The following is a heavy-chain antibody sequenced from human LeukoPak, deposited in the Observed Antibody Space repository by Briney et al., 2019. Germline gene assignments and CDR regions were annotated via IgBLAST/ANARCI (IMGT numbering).Heavy chain of an antibody. CDR1: GYPISIGYY. D-gene: IGHD3-16*01. V-gene: IGHV4-38-2*01. CDR3: ARTRGGVVDAFDI. Sequence: PSETLSLTCDVPGYPISIGYYWGWIRQSPGKGLEWIGSIYHSGSTYYNPSLKSRLTISVDTSKNQFSLRLSSVTAADSAVYYCARTRGGVVDAFDIWGQGTMVTVSS. CDR2: IYHSGST. J-gene: IGHJ3*02.